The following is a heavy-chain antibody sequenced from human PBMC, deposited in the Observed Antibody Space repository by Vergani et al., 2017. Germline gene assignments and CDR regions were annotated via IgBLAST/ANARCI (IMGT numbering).Heavy chain of an antibody. Sequence: EVQLLESGGGLVQPGGSLRLSCAASGFTFSSYAMSWVRQAPGKGLEWVSAIRGSGGSTYYADSVKGRFTISRDNSKNTLYLQMNSLRAEDTAVYYCAGEITMIVATTMYYFDYWGQGTLVTVSS. J-gene: IGHJ4*02. V-gene: IGHV3-23*01. CDR2: IRGSGGST. CDR1: GFTFSSYA. CDR3: AGEITMIVATTMYYFDY. D-gene: IGHD3-22*01.